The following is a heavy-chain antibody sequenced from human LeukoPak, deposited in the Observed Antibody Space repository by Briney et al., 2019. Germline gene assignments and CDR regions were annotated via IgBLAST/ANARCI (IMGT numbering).Heavy chain of an antibody. J-gene: IGHJ4*02. CDR2: ITGSGSST. D-gene: IGHD3-10*01. CDR1: GFTFSSYA. CDR3: ARDPYYGSNY. V-gene: IGHV3-23*01. Sequence: PGGSLRLSYAASGFTFSSYAMSWVRQTPGKGLEWVSSITGSGSSTFYADSVKGRFTISRDNSRNTLYLQMHSLRAEDTAVYYCARDPYYGSNYWGQGTLVTVSS.